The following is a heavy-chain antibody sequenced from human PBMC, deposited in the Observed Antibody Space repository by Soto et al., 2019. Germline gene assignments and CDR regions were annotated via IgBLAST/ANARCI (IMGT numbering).Heavy chain of an antibody. D-gene: IGHD2-2*01. CDR3: ARDLLWRDIVVVPAAPDAFDI. CDR2: IYHSGST. J-gene: IGHJ3*02. V-gene: IGHV4-4*02. Sequence: PSETLSLTCAVSGGSISSSNWWSWVRQPPGKGLECIGEIYHSGSTNYNPSLKSRVTISVDKSKNQFSMNLTSVTAADTAVYYCARDLLWRDIVVVPAAPDAFDIWGQGTMVTVS. CDR1: GGSISSSNW.